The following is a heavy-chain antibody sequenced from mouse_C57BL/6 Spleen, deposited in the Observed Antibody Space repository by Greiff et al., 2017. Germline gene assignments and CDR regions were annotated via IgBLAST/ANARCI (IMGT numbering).Heavy chain of an antibody. V-gene: IGHV1-61*01. CDR2: IYPSDSET. CDR1: GYTFTSYW. J-gene: IGHJ2*01. D-gene: IGHD5-1*01. CDR3: ARSAYPYYFDY. Sequence: QVHVKQPGAELVRPGSSVKLSCKASGYTFTSYWMDWVKQRPGQGLEWIGNIYPSDSETHYNQKFKDKATLTVDKSSSTAYMQLSSLTSEDSAVYYCARSAYPYYFDYWGQGTTLTVSS.